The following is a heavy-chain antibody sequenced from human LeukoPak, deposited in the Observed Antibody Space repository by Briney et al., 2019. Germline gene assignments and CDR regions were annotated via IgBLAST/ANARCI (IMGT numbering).Heavy chain of an antibody. J-gene: IGHJ5*02. V-gene: IGHV4-39*07. Sequence: SETLSLTCTVSGGSISSSSYYWGWIRQPPGKGLEWIGSIYYSGSTYYNPSLKSRVTISVDTSKNQFSLKLTSVTAADTAVYYCARGDYIVVVPAAIRWFDPWGQGTLVTVSS. D-gene: IGHD2-2*02. CDR2: IYYSGST. CDR1: GGSISSSSYY. CDR3: ARGDYIVVVPAAIRWFDP.